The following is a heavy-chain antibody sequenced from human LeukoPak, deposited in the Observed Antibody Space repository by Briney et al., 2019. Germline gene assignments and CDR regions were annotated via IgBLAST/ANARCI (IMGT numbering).Heavy chain of an antibody. CDR3: ARGGRSTSIYYFDY. V-gene: IGHV4-34*01. D-gene: IGHD2-2*01. J-gene: IGHJ4*02. Sequence: PSETLSLTCAVYGGSFSGYYWSWIRQPPGKGLEWIGEINHSGSTNYNPSLKSRVTISVDTSKNQFSLKLSSVTAADTAVYYCARGGRSTSIYYFDYWGQGTLVTVSS. CDR1: GGSFSGYY. CDR2: INHSGST.